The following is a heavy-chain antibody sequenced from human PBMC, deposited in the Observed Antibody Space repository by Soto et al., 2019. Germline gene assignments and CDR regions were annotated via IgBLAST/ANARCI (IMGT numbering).Heavy chain of an antibody. CDR1: GFTFSSYD. CDR2: IGTAGDT. CDR3: ARGYCSGGSCELVDY. V-gene: IGHV3-13*01. D-gene: IGHD2-15*01. J-gene: IGHJ4*02. Sequence: GGSLRLSCAASGFTFSSYDMHWVRQATGKGLEWVSAIGTAGDTYYPGSVKGRFTISRENAKNSLYLQMNSLRAEDTAVYYCARGYCSGGSCELVDYWGQGTLVTVSS.